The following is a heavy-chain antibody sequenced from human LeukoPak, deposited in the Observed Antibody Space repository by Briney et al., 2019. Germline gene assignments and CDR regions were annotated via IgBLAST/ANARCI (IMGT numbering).Heavy chain of an antibody. D-gene: IGHD3-10*01. J-gene: IGHJ4*02. CDR1: GGSISSYY. CDR2: IYYSGST. CDR3: ARERGSEFDY. Sequence: PSETLSLTCTVSGGSISSYYWSWIRQPPGKGLEWIGYIYYSGSTNYNPSLKSRVTISVDTSKNQFSLKLSSVTAADTAVYYCARERGSEFDYWGQETLVTVSS. V-gene: IGHV4-59*01.